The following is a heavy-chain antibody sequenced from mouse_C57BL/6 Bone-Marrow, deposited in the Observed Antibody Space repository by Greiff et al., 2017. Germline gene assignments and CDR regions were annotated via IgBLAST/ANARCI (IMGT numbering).Heavy chain of an antibody. J-gene: IGHJ4*01. CDR2: IDPSDSYT. Sequence: QVQLQQPGAELVMPGASVKLSCKASGYTFTSYWMHWVKQRPGQGLEWIGEIDPSDSYTNYNQKFKGKSTLTVDKSSSTAYMQLRSLTSEDSAVYYCASFYYGSHYAMDYWGQGTSVTVSS. V-gene: IGHV1-69*01. D-gene: IGHD1-1*01. CDR3: ASFYYGSHYAMDY. CDR1: GYTFTSYW.